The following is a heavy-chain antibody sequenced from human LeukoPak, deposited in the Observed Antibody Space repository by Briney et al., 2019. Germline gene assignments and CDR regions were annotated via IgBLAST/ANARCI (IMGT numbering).Heavy chain of an antibody. V-gene: IGHV3-74*01. J-gene: IGHJ3*02. CDR1: GFTFSTYS. CDR3: ARKNDAFDM. CDR2: INSDGSST. Sequence: GGSLRLSCAASGFTFSTYSMNWVRQAPGKGLVWVSRINSDGSSTSYADSVKGRFTISRDNAKNTLYLQMNSLRAEDTAVYYCARKNDAFDMWGQGTMVTVSS.